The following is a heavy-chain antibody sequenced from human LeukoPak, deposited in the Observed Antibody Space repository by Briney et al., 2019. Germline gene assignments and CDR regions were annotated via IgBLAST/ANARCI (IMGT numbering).Heavy chain of an antibody. V-gene: IGHV4-59*06. CDR2: IYYSGST. Sequence: SETLSLTCTVSGGSISSYYWSWIRQPPGKGLEWIGYIYYSGSTYYNPSLKSRVTISVDTSKNQFSLKLSSVTAADTAVYYCARERGPYYYDSSGYYLDYWGQGTLVTVSS. D-gene: IGHD3-22*01. CDR3: ARERGPYYYDSSGYYLDY. CDR1: GGSISSYY. J-gene: IGHJ4*02.